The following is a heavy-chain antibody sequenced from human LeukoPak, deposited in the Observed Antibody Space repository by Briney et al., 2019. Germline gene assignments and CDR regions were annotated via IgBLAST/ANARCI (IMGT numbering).Heavy chain of an antibody. Sequence: PSETLSLTCAVYGGSFSGYYWSWIRQPPGKGLEWTGEINHSGSTNYNPSLKSRVTISVDTSKNQFSLKLSSVTAADTAVYYCARSRKIQLCFGRGVNWFDPWGQGTLVTVSS. V-gene: IGHV4-34*01. CDR2: INHSGST. D-gene: IGHD5-18*01. J-gene: IGHJ5*02. CDR1: GGSFSGYY. CDR3: ARSRKIQLCFGRGVNWFDP.